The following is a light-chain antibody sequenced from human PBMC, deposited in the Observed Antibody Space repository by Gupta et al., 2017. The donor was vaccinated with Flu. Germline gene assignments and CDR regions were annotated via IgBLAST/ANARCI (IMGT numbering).Light chain of an antibody. CDR2: AAS. V-gene: IGKV1-12*01. Sequence: PSAVSASVGDTCSITCRASKGVRDWLAWYQQKPGKAPKLLISAASRWESGVPTRFSGSGCGTEFTLTISRLQPEDFATYYCQPKYNFPWSFGQGTQVEIK. J-gene: IGKJ1*01. CDR1: KGVRDW. CDR3: QPKYNFPWS.